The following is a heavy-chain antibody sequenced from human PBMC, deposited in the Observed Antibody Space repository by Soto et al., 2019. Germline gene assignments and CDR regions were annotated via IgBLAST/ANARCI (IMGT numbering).Heavy chain of an antibody. Sequence: EVKLVESGGGLVQPGGSLRLSCAASGFTFSNYWMYWVRQAPGQGLVWVSRINSDGSVSRYADSMKGRLTISRDNVKNTLYLQMNSLRVEDTAVYYCARGDCVGGSCYSLAGSFYYYMDVWGKGTTVTVFS. V-gene: IGHV3-74*01. J-gene: IGHJ6*03. D-gene: IGHD2-15*01. CDR2: INSDGSVS. CDR1: GFTFSNYW. CDR3: ARGDCVGGSCYSLAGSFYYYMDV.